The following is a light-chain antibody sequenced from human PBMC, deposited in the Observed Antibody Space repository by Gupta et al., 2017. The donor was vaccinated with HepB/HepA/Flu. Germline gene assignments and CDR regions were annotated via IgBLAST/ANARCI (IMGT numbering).Light chain of an antibody. CDR3: QQYNDWPLT. CDR1: QSVSGN. CDR2: GAS. J-gene: IGKJ4*01. Sequence: EIVMTQSPATLSVSPGERATLSCRASQSVSGNLAWYQQKPGQPPRLLIYGASTRATGIPARFSGSGSGTEFTLTITSLQSEDFALYHCQQYNDWPLTFGGGTKVEIK. V-gene: IGKV3-15*01.